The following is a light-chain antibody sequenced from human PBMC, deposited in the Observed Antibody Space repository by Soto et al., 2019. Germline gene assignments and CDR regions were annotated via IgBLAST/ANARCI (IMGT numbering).Light chain of an antibody. J-gene: IGKJ3*01. CDR1: QSVSSSY. V-gene: IGKV3-20*01. CDR3: QQYGSSPS. CDR2: GAS. Sequence: IELTQAPGTLTLSPGERATLSCRASQSVSSSYLAWYQQKPGQAPRLLIYGASSRATGIPDRFSGSGSGTDFTLTISRLEPEDFAVYYCQQYGSSPSFGPGTKVDIK.